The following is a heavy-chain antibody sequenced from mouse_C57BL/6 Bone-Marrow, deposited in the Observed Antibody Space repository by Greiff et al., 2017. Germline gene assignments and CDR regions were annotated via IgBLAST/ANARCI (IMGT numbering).Heavy chain of an antibody. CDR1: GFTFSSYA. D-gene: IGHD2-4*01. Sequence: EVKLQESGEGLVKPGGSLKLSCAASGFTFSSYAMSWVRQTPEKRLEWVAYISSGGDYIYYADTVKGRFTISRDNARNTLYLQMSSLKSEDTAMYYGTRFYDYDRGFDYWGQGTTLTVSS. V-gene: IGHV5-9-1*02. CDR3: TRFYDYDRGFDY. CDR2: ISSGGDYI. J-gene: IGHJ2*01.